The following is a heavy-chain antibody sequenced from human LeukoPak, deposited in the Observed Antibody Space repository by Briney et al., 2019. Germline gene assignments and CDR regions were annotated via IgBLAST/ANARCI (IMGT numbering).Heavy chain of an antibody. CDR3: VRLALYPGKSSFDF. D-gene: IGHD2/OR15-2a*01. CDR1: GYTFATFR. Sequence: GESLKISCEASGYTFATFRIGWVRQMPGKGLEWVGIIFPPDSNTKYSPSFQDLVTISADKSINTAYLQWSSLKASDTAIYYCVRLALYPGKSSFDFWGQGTLVTVSS. CDR2: IFPPDSNT. J-gene: IGHJ4*02. V-gene: IGHV5-51*01.